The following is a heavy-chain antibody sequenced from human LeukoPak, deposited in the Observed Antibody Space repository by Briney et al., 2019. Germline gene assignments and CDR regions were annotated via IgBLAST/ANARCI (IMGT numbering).Heavy chain of an antibody. CDR2: IYYSGST. CDR1: GGSISSGGYY. D-gene: IGHD5-18*01. Sequence: SETLSLTCTVSGGSISSGGYYWSWIRQHPGKGLEWIGYIYYSGSTYYNQSLKSRVTISVDTSKNQFSLKLSSVTAADMAVYYCARGGYSYGYFGAFDIWGQGTMVTVSS. J-gene: IGHJ3*02. V-gene: IGHV4-31*03. CDR3: ARGGYSYGYFGAFDI.